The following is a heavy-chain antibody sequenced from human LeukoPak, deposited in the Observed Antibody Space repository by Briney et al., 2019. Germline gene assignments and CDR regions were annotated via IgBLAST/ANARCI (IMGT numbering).Heavy chain of an antibody. Sequence: GASVTVSCKASGYTFTGYYMHWVRQPPGQGLEWMGWINPNSGGTNYAKMFQGRIAITRDTPSSTGYMERSRLRSDGMAVYYCARYKSRGAVGFDYWGQGNLVTVSS. J-gene: IGHJ4*02. D-gene: IGHD4-23*01. V-gene: IGHV1-2*02. CDR1: GYTFTGYY. CDR3: ARYKSRGAVGFDY. CDR2: INPNSGGT.